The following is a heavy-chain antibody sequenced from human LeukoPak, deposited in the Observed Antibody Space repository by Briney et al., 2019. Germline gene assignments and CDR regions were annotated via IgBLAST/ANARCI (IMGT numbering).Heavy chain of an antibody. V-gene: IGHV3-23*01. CDR2: ISGSGESA. D-gene: IGHD6-19*01. Sequence: GGSLRLSCAASGFTFSTYGMTWVRQTPGKGLEWVSGISGSGESAYYADSVKGRFTISRDNSKNTLYLQMNSLRAEDTAVYYCAKGSREWVAGTTVFDYWGQGTLVTVSS. J-gene: IGHJ4*02. CDR3: AKGSREWVAGTTVFDY. CDR1: GFTFSTYG.